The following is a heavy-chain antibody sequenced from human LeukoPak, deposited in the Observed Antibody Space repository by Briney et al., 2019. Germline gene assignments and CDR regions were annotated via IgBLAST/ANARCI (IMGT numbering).Heavy chain of an antibody. Sequence: SETLSLTCTVSGGSISSYYWSWIRQPPGKGLEWIGYIYYSGSTNYNPSLKSRVTISVDTSKNQFSLKLSSVTAADTAVYYCAGGDYYDSNGYYDYWGQGTLVTVSS. D-gene: IGHD3-22*01. J-gene: IGHJ4*02. V-gene: IGHV4-59*01. CDR1: GGSISSYY. CDR2: IYYSGST. CDR3: AGGDYYDSNGYYDY.